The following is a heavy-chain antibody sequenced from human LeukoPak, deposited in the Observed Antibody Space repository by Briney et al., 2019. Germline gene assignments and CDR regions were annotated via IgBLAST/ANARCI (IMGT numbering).Heavy chain of an antibody. CDR3: AKGGRYSFFDY. Sequence: PGGSLRLSCAASGFTFSSYGMHWVRQAPGKGLEWVSTISGDGTETFYADSVKGRFTISRDNSKNTHYLQMSSLRAEDTGIYYCAKGGRYSFFDYWGQGTLVTVSS. CDR1: GFTFSSYG. D-gene: IGHD4-11*01. V-gene: IGHV3-NL1*01. CDR2: ISGDGTET. J-gene: IGHJ4*02.